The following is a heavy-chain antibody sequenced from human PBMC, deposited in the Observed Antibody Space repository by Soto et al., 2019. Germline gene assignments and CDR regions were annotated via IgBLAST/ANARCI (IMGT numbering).Heavy chain of an antibody. CDR1: GFTFSSYA. J-gene: IGHJ4*02. Sequence: EVQLLESGGGLVQPGGSLRLSCAASGFTFSSYAMSWVRQAPGKGLEWVSAISGSGGSTYYADSVKGRFTISRDNSKNTLYLQMNSLRAEDTAVYYCAKVPAKRFLEWHISPSSYFDYWGQGTLVTVSS. V-gene: IGHV3-23*01. D-gene: IGHD3-3*01. CDR2: ISGSGGST. CDR3: AKVPAKRFLEWHISPSSYFDY.